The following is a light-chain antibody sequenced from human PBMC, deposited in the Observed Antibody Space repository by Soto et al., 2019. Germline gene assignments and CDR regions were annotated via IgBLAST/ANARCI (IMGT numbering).Light chain of an antibody. CDR2: KAS. CDR3: QQYNSYPWT. V-gene: IGKV1-5*03. J-gene: IGKJ1*01. Sequence: DIQMTQSPSTLSASVGDRVTITCRASQSINPWLAWFQQKSGKAPKLLIYKASSLESGVPSRISGSGSGTEFTLTISSLQPDDFATYYCQQYNSYPWTFGQGTKVEIK. CDR1: QSINPW.